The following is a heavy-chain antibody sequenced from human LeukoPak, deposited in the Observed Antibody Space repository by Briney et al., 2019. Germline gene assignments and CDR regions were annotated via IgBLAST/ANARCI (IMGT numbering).Heavy chain of an antibody. V-gene: IGHV4-34*01. CDR1: GGSFSGYY. CDR2: INHSGST. CDR3: ASSPNRAFDI. J-gene: IGHJ3*02. Sequence: PSETLSLTCAVYGGSFSGYYWSWIRQPPGKGLEWVGEINHSGSTNYNPSLKSRVTISVDTSKNQFSLKLSSVTAADTAVYYCASSPNRAFDIWGQGTMVTVSS.